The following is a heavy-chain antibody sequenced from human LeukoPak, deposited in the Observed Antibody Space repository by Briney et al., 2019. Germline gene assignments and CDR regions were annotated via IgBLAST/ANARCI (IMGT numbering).Heavy chain of an antibody. Sequence: GGSLRLSCVASRFSISTYWMSWVRQAPGKGLEWVANIKEDGSEKYYVDSVKGRFTISRDNAKNSLYLQMNSLRAEDSAVYYCVRDLALGVSWGQGTLVIVSS. CDR2: IKEDGSEK. D-gene: IGHD7-27*01. CDR1: RFSISTYW. V-gene: IGHV3-7*01. CDR3: VRDLALGVS. J-gene: IGHJ5*02.